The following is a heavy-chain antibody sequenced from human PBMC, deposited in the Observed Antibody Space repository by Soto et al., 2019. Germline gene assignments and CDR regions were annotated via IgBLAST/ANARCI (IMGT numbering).Heavy chain of an antibody. CDR3: ARLSSSWRYYFDY. V-gene: IGHV3-11*01. CDR1: GFTFSDYY. J-gene: IGHJ4*02. Sequence: PGGSLRLSCAASGFTFSDYYMSWIRQAPGKGLEWVSYISSSGSTIYYADSVKGRFTISRDNAKNSLYLQMNSLRAEDTAVYYCARLSSSWRYYFDYWGQGTLVTVSS. D-gene: IGHD6-13*01. CDR2: ISSSGSTI.